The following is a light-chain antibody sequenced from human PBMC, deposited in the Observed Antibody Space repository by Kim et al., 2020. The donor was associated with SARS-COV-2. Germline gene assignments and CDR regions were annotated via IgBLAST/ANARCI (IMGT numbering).Light chain of an antibody. CDR2: GAS. V-gene: IGKV3-20*01. Sequence: LSPGERATLSCRASQSVSSSYLAWYQQKPGQAPRLLIYGASSRATGIPDRFSGSGSGTDFTLTISRLEPEDFAVYYCQQYGSSLTTFGQGTKLEI. CDR3: QQYGSSLTT. CDR1: QSVSSSY. J-gene: IGKJ2*01.